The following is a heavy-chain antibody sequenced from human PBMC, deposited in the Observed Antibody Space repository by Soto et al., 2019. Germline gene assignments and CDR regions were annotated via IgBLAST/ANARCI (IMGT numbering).Heavy chain of an antibody. CDR3: AKDGGWLPGYYYYGMDV. Sequence: QVQLVESGGGVVQPGRSLRLSCAASGFTFSHYGMHWVRQAPGKGLEWVAVISYDGTNKYYADSVKGRFTISRDNSKNGXYLQMNSLRAEDTAVYDCAKDGGWLPGYYYYGMDVWGQGTTVTVSS. D-gene: IGHD6-19*01. V-gene: IGHV3-30*18. CDR2: ISYDGTNK. J-gene: IGHJ6*02. CDR1: GFTFSHYG.